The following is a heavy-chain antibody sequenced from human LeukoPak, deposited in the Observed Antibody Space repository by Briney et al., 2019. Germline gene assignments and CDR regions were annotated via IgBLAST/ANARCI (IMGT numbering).Heavy chain of an antibody. CDR1: GYTFTGYY. CDR2: INPNSGGT. J-gene: IGHJ4*02. CDR3: ARGRPRYYDILTGYYPAEGRNH. V-gene: IGHV1-2*02. Sequence: GASVKVSCKASGYTFTGYYMHWVRQAPGQGLEWMGWINPNSGGTNYAQKFQGRVTMTRNTSISTAYMELSSLRSEDTAVYYCARGRPRYYDILTGYYPAEGRNHWGQGTLVTVSS. D-gene: IGHD3-9*01.